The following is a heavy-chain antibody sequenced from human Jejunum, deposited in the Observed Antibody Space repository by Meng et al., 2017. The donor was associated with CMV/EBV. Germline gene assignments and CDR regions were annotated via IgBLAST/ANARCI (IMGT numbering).Heavy chain of an antibody. CDR3: ARELPASWEPFDY. J-gene: IGHJ4*02. V-gene: IGHV3-48*03. D-gene: IGHD1-26*01. CDR1: GLTFSSYE. Sequence: SGLTFSSYEFNWVRQAPGKGLEWLSHINPGGTTIYYADSVKGRFTISRDDAKSSLYLQMSSLRADDTAVYYCARELPASWEPFDYWGQGTLVTVSS. CDR2: INPGGTTI.